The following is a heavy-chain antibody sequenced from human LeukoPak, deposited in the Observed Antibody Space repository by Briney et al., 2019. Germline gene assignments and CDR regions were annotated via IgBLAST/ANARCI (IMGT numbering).Heavy chain of an antibody. CDR3: ARAKWELRVLLGY. J-gene: IGHJ4*02. D-gene: IGHD1-26*01. CDR1: GFTFSSYW. Sequence: GGSLRLSCAASGFTFSSYWMSWVRQPPGKGLERVANIKQDGSEKYYVDSVKGRFIISRDNAKNSLYLQMNSLRAEDTAVYYCARAKWELRVLLGYWGQGTLVTVSS. V-gene: IGHV3-7*01. CDR2: IKQDGSEK.